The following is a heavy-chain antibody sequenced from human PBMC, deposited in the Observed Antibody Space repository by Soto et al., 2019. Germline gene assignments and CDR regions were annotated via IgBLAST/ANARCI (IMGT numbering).Heavy chain of an antibody. D-gene: IGHD2-2*01. CDR3: ARGGFYCSGTSCHAEYFQH. CDR2: TYYRSKWYN. Sequence: PSQTLSLTCAISGDSVSSNSAAWNWIRQSPSRGLEWLGRTYYRSKWYNDYAVSVKSRITINPDTSKNQFSLQLNSVTPEDTAVYYCARGGFYCSGTSCHAEYFQHWGQGTLVTVS. J-gene: IGHJ1*01. CDR1: GDSVSSNSAA. V-gene: IGHV6-1*01.